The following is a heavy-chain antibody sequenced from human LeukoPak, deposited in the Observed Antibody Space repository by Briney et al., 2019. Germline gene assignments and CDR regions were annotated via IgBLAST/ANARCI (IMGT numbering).Heavy chain of an antibody. CDR3: ARDVQIDC. CDR1: GFTFSSYD. CDR2: IGTAGDT. Sequence: GGSLRLSCAASGFTFSSYDMHWVRQATGKGLEWVSAIGTAGDTYYPGSVKGRFTISGDNAENSLYLQMNSLRAEDTAVYYCARDVQIDCWGQGTLVTVSS. J-gene: IGHJ4*02. V-gene: IGHV3-13*04.